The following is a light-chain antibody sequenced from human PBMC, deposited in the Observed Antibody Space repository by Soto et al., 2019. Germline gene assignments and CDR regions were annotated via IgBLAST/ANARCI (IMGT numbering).Light chain of an antibody. Sequence: DIQMTQSPSTLSASVGDRVTITCRASQGISNWLAWYQQKPGKAPKLLIYQASSLQSGVPSRFIGGGSGTAFTLTISSLQPDDFATHYCQPYNHYPSTFGQGTRVEMK. CDR3: QPYNHYPST. CDR1: QGISNW. J-gene: IGKJ1*01. CDR2: QAS. V-gene: IGKV1-5*03.